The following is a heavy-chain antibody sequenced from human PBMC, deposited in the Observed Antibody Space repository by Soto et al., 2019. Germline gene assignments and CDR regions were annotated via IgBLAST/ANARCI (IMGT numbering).Heavy chain of an antibody. CDR3: ARDKGRYDSGMDV. CDR2: AFYSGST. CDR1: GGSINSYY. Sequence: SETLSLTCTVSGGSINSYYWSWIRQPPGKALEWIGYAFYSGSTKYNPSLKSRATISVDTPKTHFSLNLSSVTAADTAVYYCARDKGRYDSGMDVWGQGTTVTVSS. D-gene: IGHD3-9*01. V-gene: IGHV4-59*01. J-gene: IGHJ6*02.